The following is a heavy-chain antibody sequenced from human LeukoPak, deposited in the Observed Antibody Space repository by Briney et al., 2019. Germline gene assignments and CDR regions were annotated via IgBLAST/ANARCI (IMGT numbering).Heavy chain of an antibody. D-gene: IGHD3-9*01. Sequence: ASVKVSCKASVYTFTGYYMHWVRQAPGQGLEWMGWSNPNSGGTNYAQKFQGRVTMTRDTSISTAYMELSSLRSDDTAVYYCARVKRYDILPGSRGAFDIWGQGTMVTVSS. CDR2: SNPNSGGT. CDR1: VYTFTGYY. V-gene: IGHV1-2*02. J-gene: IGHJ3*02. CDR3: ARVKRYDILPGSRGAFDI.